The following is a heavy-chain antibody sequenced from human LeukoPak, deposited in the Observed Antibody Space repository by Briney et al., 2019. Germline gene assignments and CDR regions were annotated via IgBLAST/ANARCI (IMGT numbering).Heavy chain of an antibody. V-gene: IGHV3-23*01. CDR2: VSGSGDAT. CDR3: ARVSMVDLSYYHILTGYYPGMDN. D-gene: IGHD3-9*01. CDR1: RFTFSSNA. Sequence: GGSLRLSCAASRFTFSSNAMSWVRQAPGKGLEWVSTVSGSGDATYYAESVKGRFTISRDNAKNTLYLQMNSLRAEDTAVYYCARVSMVDLSYYHILTGYYPGMDNWGQGTLVTVSS. J-gene: IGHJ4*02.